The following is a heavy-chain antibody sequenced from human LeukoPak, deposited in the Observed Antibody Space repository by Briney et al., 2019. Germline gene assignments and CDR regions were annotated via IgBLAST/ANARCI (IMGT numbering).Heavy chain of an antibody. V-gene: IGHV3-66*01. D-gene: IGHD3-10*01. CDR1: GFTFSDYY. Sequence: PGGSLRLSCAVSGFTFSDYYMSWIRQAPGKGLEWVSVFYSGGDTYYADSVKGRFTISRDNSKNTMYLQMNSLRAEDTAVYYCVRDGFRASRNYFYSGMDVWGQGTTVTVSS. CDR3: VRDGFRASRNYFYSGMDV. J-gene: IGHJ6*02. CDR2: FYSGGDT.